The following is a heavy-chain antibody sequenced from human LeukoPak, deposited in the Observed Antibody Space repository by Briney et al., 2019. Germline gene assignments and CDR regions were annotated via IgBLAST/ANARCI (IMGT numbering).Heavy chain of an antibody. CDR3: ARFYYGSGSPGVFDY. CDR1: GGSISSGSYY. CDR2: IYTSGST. D-gene: IGHD3-10*01. V-gene: IGHV4-61*02. J-gene: IGHJ4*02. Sequence: TSQTLSLTCTVSGGSISSGSYYWSWIRQPAGKGLEWIGRIYTSGSTNYNPSLKSRVTISVDTSKNQFSLKLSSVTAVDTAVYYCARFYYGSGSPGVFDYWGQGTLVTVSS.